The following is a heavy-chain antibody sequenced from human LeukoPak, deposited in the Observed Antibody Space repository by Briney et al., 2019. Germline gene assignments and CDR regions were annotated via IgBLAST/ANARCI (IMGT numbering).Heavy chain of an antibody. J-gene: IGHJ6*03. V-gene: IGHV4-31*03. CDR1: GGSISIGGYY. Sequence: PSETLSPTCTVSGGSISIGGYYWSWIRQHPGKGLEWIGYIYYSGSTYYNPSLKSRVTISVDTSKNQFSLKLSSVTAADTAVYYCAREHIGRYYYYMDVWGKGTTVTVSS. D-gene: IGHD5-12*01. CDR3: AREHIGRYYYYMDV. CDR2: IYYSGST.